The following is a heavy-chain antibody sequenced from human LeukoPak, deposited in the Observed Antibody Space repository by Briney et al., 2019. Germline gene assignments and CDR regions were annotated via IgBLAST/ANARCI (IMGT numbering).Heavy chain of an antibody. Sequence: GGSLRLSCAASGFTFSSYAMSWVRQAPGKELEWVSAISGSGGSAYYADSAKGRFTISRDNSKNTLYLQMNSLGAEDTAVYYCAKFFPPARKRGDYWGQGTLVTVSS. V-gene: IGHV3-23*01. CDR1: GFTFSSYA. J-gene: IGHJ4*02. CDR2: ISGSGGSA. CDR3: AKFFPPARKRGDY. D-gene: IGHD2-2*01.